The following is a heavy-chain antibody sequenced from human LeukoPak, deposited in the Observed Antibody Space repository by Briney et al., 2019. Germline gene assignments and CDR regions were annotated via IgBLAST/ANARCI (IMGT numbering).Heavy chain of an antibody. D-gene: IGHD3-16*01. J-gene: IGHJ4*02. CDR2: INWNGGST. CDR1: GFTFDDYG. CDR3: AREDKGGVEY. Sequence: GGSLRLSCAASGFTFDDYGMSWVRQAPGKGLEWVSGINWNGGSTGYADSMKGRFTISRDNAKNSLYLQMNSLGADDTALYYCAREDKGGVEYWGQGTLVTVSS. V-gene: IGHV3-20*04.